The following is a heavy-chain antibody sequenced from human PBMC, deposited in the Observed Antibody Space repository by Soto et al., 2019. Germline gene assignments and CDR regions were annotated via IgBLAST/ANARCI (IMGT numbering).Heavy chain of an antibody. CDR2: IIPIFDTT. Sequence: GASVKVSCKASEDTFSSFAITWVRQAPGQGLEWMGGIIPIFDTTNYAQKFQGRVTLTADESTSTAYMELSSLRSEDTAVYYCAISLGYCSGGSCYFVYYFDYWGQGTLVTVSS. J-gene: IGHJ4*02. V-gene: IGHV1-69*13. CDR3: AISLGYCSGGSCYFVYYFDY. D-gene: IGHD2-15*01. CDR1: EDTFSSFA.